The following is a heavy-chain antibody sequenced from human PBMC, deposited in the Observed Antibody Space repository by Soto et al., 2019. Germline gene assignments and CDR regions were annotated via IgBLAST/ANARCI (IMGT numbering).Heavy chain of an antibody. CDR3: ARDDGSSGLDY. D-gene: IGHD6-19*01. V-gene: IGHV4-59*01. CDR1: GGSISSYY. CDR2: IYYSGST. J-gene: IGHJ4*02. Sequence: SETLSLTCTVSGGSISSYYGSWIRQPPGKGLEWIGYIYYSGSTNYNPSLKSRVTISVDTSKNQFSLKLSSVTAADTAVYYCARDDGSSGLDYWGQGTLVTVSS.